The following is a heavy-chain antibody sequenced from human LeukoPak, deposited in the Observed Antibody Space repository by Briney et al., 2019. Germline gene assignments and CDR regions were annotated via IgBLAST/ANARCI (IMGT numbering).Heavy chain of an antibody. V-gene: IGHV3-21*01. Sequence: GGSLRLSCAASGFTFSSYSMNWVRQAPGKGLEWVSSISSSSSYIYYADSVKGRFTISRDNAKNSLYLQMNSLRAEDTAVYYCAKGGGRPLDDAFDIWGPETMVTVSS. CDR1: GFTFSSYS. J-gene: IGHJ3*02. CDR2: ISSSSSYI. CDR3: AKGGGRPLDDAFDI.